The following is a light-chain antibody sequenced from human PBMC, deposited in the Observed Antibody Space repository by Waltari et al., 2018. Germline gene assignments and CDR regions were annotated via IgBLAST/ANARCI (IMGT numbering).Light chain of an antibody. J-gene: IGLJ2*01. CDR3: SSFTTSSTLV. Sequence: QSALTQPASVSGSPGQSIAISCTGTSSDVGAYNHVPWYQQHPGKAPKCVIYDVTQRPSGVSDRFSGSKSGNTASLTISGLQAEDEADYYCSSFTTSSTLVFGGGTKLTVL. V-gene: IGLV2-14*01. CDR2: DVT. CDR1: SSDVGAYNH.